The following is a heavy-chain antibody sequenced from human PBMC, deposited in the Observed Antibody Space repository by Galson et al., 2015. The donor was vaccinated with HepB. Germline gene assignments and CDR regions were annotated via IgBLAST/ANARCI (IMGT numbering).Heavy chain of an antibody. CDR1: GYTFTGYY. CDR3: ARVRGYYGSGSSSHPLEY. Sequence: SVKVSCKASGYTFTGYYMHWVRQAPGQGLEWMGWINPNSGGTNYAQKFQGWVTMTRDTSISTAYMELSRLRSDDTAVYYRARVRGYYGSGSSSHPLEYWGQGTLVTVSS. V-gene: IGHV1-2*04. D-gene: IGHD3-10*01. CDR2: INPNSGGT. J-gene: IGHJ4*02.